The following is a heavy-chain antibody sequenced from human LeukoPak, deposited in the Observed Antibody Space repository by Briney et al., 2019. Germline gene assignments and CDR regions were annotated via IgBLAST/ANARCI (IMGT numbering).Heavy chain of an antibody. CDR2: FDGNGPNT. J-gene: IGHJ4*02. CDR1: GFTFNNYA. Sequence: PGGSLRLSCAASGFTFNNYAMNWVRQFPGKGLEWVSGFDGNGPNTYYADSVKGRWTISRDNSRNTLYLEMNSLRPEDAAIYYCAKPRTTGLGWAQFDYWGQGSLVTVSS. CDR3: AKPRTTGLGWAQFDY. D-gene: IGHD2-8*02. V-gene: IGHV3-23*01.